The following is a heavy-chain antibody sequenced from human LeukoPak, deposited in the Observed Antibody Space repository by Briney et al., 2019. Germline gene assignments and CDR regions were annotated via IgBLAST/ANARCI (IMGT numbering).Heavy chain of an antibody. CDR2: ISSSSSYI. CDR3: ARDGGYYDFWSGYYTWFDP. V-gene: IGHV3-21*01. J-gene: IGHJ5*02. Sequence: GGSLRLSCAASGFTFSSYSMNWVRQAPGKGLEWVSSISSSSSYIYYADSVNGRFTISRDNAKNSLYLQMNSLRAEDTAVYYCARDGGYYDFWSGYYTWFDPWGQGTLVTVSS. CDR1: GFTFSSYS. D-gene: IGHD3-3*01.